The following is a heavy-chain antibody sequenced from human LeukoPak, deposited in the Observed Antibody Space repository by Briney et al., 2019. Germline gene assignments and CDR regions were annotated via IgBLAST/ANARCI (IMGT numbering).Heavy chain of an antibody. J-gene: IGHJ3*01. V-gene: IGHV3-23*01. CDR3: ARDIQLST. CDR1: GFTFSNYG. Sequence: PGGSLRLSCAASGFTFSNYGMHWVRQAPGKGLDWVSLISSTGGNSYYADSVKGRFTISRDNSKDTLYLQMDSLRAEDTAIYYCARDIQLSTWGLGTKVTVSS. D-gene: IGHD5-24*01. CDR2: ISSTGGNS.